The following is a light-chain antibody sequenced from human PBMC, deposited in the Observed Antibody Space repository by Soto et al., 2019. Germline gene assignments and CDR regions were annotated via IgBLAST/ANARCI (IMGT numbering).Light chain of an antibody. V-gene: IGKV4-1*01. CDR2: WAS. CDR3: QQYYSTPYT. CDR1: QSVLYSSNNQNY. Sequence: DIVMTQSPDSLAVSLGERATINCKSSQSVLYSSNNQNYLAWYQQKPGQPPKLRIYWASTRESGVPDRFSGSGSGTDFTLPISSLQAEDVAVYYCQQYYSTPYTFGQGTKLEIK. J-gene: IGKJ2*01.